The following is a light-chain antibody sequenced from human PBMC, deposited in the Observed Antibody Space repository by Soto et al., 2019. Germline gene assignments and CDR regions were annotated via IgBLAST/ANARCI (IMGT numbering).Light chain of an antibody. J-gene: IGKJ5*01. CDR3: QQRSNWQIT. CDR1: QSVSSY. CDR2: DAS. Sequence: TQFPATVSLSPGERATLSCRASQSVSSYLAWYQQKPGQAPRLLIYDASNRATGIPARFSGSGSGTDFTLTISSLEPEDFAVYYCQQRSNWQITFGQGTRLEIK. V-gene: IGKV3-11*01.